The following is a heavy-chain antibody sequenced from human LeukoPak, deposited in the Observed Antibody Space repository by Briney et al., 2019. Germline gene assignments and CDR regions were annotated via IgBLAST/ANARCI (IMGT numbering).Heavy chain of an antibody. D-gene: IGHD6-19*01. Sequence: SSETLSLTCAVYGGSFSGYYWSWIRQPPGKGLEWIGSMYYSGSTYYNPSLKSRVTISVDTSKNQFSLKLSSVTAADTAVYYCAGDPIAVAGNVFDFWGRGTVVTVSS. J-gene: IGHJ3*01. CDR3: AGDPIAVAGNVFDF. V-gene: IGHV4-34*01. CDR1: GGSFSGYY. CDR2: MYYSGST.